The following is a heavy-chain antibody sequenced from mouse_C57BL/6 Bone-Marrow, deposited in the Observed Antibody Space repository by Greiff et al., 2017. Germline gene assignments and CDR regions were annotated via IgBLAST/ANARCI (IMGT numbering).Heavy chain of an antibody. J-gene: IGHJ4*01. Sequence: VQLQQSGAELARPGASVKMSCKASGYTFTSYTMHWVKQRPGQGLEWIGYINPSSGYTNYNQKFKDKATLTADKSSSTAYMQLSSLTSEDSAAYYCARADDYDYAMDYWGQGTSVTVSS. CDR1: GYTFTSYT. D-gene: IGHD2-4*01. V-gene: IGHV1-4*01. CDR3: ARADDYDYAMDY. CDR2: INPSSGYT.